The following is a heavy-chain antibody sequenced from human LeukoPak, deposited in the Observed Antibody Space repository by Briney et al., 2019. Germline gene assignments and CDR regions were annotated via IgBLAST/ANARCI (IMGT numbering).Heavy chain of an antibody. CDR2: ISGSGGST. J-gene: IGHJ4*02. CDR3: AKDQYYYDSSGYYFDY. CDR1: GFTLSSYS. Sequence: GGSLRLSCSGSGFTLSSYSMNWVRQAPGKGLEWVSAISGSGGSTYYADSVKGRFTISRDNSKNTLYLQMNSLRAEDTAVYYCAKDQYYYDSSGYYFDYWGQGTLVTVSS. D-gene: IGHD3-22*01. V-gene: IGHV3-23*01.